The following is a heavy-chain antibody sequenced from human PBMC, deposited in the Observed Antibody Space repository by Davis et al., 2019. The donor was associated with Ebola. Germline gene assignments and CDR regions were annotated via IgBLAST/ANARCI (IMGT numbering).Heavy chain of an antibody. V-gene: IGHV4-59*01. Sequence: SETLSLTCTVSGGSISSYYWSWIRQPPGKGLEWIGYIYYSGSTNYNPSLKSRVTISVDTSKNQFSLKLSSVTAADAAMYYCARDRGFDPWGQGTLVTVSS. CDR1: GGSISSYY. J-gene: IGHJ5*02. D-gene: IGHD5-24*01. CDR2: IYYSGST. CDR3: ARDRGFDP.